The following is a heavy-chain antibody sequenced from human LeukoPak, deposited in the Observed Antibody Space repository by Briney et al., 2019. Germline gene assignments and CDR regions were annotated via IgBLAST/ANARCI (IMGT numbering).Heavy chain of an antibody. J-gene: IGHJ4*02. CDR3: AKDQSYYYDTSGYFLN. CDR1: GFTFDDYA. D-gene: IGHD3-22*01. Sequence: PGRSLRLSCAAPGFTFDDYAMHWVRQAPGKGLEWVSSISWNSGSMGYADSVKGRFTISRDNAKNSLYLQMNSLRAEDTALYYCAKDQSYYYDTSGYFLNWGQGTLVTVSS. V-gene: IGHV3-9*01. CDR2: ISWNSGSM.